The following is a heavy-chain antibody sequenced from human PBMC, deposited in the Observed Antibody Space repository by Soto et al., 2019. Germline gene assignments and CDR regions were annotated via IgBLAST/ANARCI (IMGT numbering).Heavy chain of an antibody. V-gene: IGHV1-46*01. CDR3: ARAGPYCGGDGYPGGFDP. CDR1: GYTFTSYY. Sequence: QVQLVQSGAEVKKPGASVKVSCKASGYTFTSYYMHWVRQAPGQGLEWMGIINPSGGSTSYAQKFQGRVTMTRDTSGSKGYVGLRSRRSGDTAVYSCARAGPYCGGDGYPGGFDPGGEGPRVAVS. D-gene: IGHD2-21*01. J-gene: IGHJ5*02. CDR2: INPSGGST.